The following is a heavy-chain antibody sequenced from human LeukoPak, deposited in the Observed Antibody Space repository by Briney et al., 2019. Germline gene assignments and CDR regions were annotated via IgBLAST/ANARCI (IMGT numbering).Heavy chain of an antibody. D-gene: IGHD3-3*01. J-gene: IGHJ4*02. CDR1: GFTFSSYS. CDR3: ARVFPPRPLDY. CDR2: ISSSSSYI. V-gene: IGHV3-21*01. Sequence: GGSLRLSCAASGFTFSSYSMNWVRQAPGKGLEWVSSISSSSSYIYYADSAKGRFTISRDNAKNSLYLQMNSLRAEDTAVYYCARVFPPRPLDYWGQGTLATVSS.